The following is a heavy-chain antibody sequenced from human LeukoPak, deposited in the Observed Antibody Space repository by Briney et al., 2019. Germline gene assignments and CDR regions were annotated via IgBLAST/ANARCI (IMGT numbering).Heavy chain of an antibody. J-gene: IGHJ3*02. CDR1: GGSISSSIYY. CDR2: IYYSGST. V-gene: IGHV4-39*01. D-gene: IGHD4-23*01. CDR3: ARRGIFYGGKAFDI. Sequence: SETLSLTCTVSGGSISSSIYYWGWIRQPPGKGLEWIGSIYYSGSTYYNPSLKSRVTISVDTSKNQFSLKLSSVTAADTAVYYCARRGIFYGGKAFDIWGQGTMVTVSS.